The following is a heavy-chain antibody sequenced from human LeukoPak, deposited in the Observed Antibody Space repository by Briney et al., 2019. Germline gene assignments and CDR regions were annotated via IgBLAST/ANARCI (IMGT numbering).Heavy chain of an antibody. CDR1: GFTFSTYA. CDR3: ARYCTSTSCYGQNSYYGLDV. CDR2: ISGSATNT. V-gene: IGHV3-23*01. D-gene: IGHD2-2*01. Sequence: GGSLRLSCAASGFTFSTYAMSWVRQAPGKGLEWVAAISGSATNTYYADSVKGRFTISRDNSKNTLYLEMDTLRVEDTAKYYCARYCTSTSCYGQNSYYGLDVWGQGTTATVSS. J-gene: IGHJ6*02.